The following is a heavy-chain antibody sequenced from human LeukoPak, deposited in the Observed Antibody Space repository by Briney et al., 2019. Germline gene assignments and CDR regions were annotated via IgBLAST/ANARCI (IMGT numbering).Heavy chain of an antibody. V-gene: IGHV4-39*07. CDR2: IYYSVNT. D-gene: IGHD6-13*01. J-gene: IGHJ6*03. CDR1: GGSISNSGYY. CDR3: ARHIAALYYKDV. Sequence: SETLSLTCTVSGGSISNSGYYWGWFRQPPGKGLEWIGSIYYSVNTYYNPSLKSPVTISVDTSKNQFSLKLSSVTAADAAVYYCARHIAALYYKDVWGKGTTVTVSS.